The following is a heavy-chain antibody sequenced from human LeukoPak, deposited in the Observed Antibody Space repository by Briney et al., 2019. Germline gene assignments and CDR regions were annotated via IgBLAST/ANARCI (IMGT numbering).Heavy chain of an antibody. CDR3: ARRMVRGVTDY. CDR1: TFSSYW. CDR2: IYYSGST. V-gene: IGHV4-39*07. J-gene: IGHJ4*02. Sequence: TFSSYWMSWVRQPPGKGLEWIGSIYYSGSTYYNPSLKSRVTISVDTSKNQFSLKLSSVTAADTAVYYCARRMVRGVTDYWGQGTLVTVSS. D-gene: IGHD3-10*01.